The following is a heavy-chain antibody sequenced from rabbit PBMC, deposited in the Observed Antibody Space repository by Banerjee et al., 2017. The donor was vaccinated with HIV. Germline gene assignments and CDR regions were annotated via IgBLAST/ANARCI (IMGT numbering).Heavy chain of an antibody. D-gene: IGHD6-1*01. V-gene: IGHV1S45*01. CDR2: IGVGVGGT. J-gene: IGHJ4*01. CDR1: GFSFSYGYC. CDR3: ASSYGYYHFNL. Sequence: QEQLEESGGDLVKPEGSLTLTCTASGFSFSYGYCMCWVRQAPGKGLEWIACIGVGVGGTNYASWAKGRFTISKTSSTTVTLQMTGLTAADTATYFCASSYGYYHFNLWGQGTLVTVS.